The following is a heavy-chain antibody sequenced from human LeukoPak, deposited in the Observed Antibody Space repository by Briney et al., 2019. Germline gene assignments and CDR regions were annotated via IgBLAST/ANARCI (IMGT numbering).Heavy chain of an antibody. CDR1: GGTFSSYA. J-gene: IGHJ6*02. D-gene: IGHD6-19*01. Sequence: ASVKVSCKASGGTFSSYAISWVRQAPGQGLEWMGWISAYNGNTNYAQKLQGRVTMTTDTSTSTAYMELRSLRSDDTAVYYCARTPSEYSSGWTYYYYYGMDVWGQGTTVTVSS. CDR3: ARTPSEYSSGWTYYYYYGMDV. V-gene: IGHV1-18*01. CDR2: ISAYNGNT.